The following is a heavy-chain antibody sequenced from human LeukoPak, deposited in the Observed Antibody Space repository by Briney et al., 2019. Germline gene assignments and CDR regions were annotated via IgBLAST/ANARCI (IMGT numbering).Heavy chain of an antibody. J-gene: IGHJ4*02. Sequence: PSETLSPTCTVSGGSISSSSYYWGWIRHPPGKGLEWIGSIYYSGSTYYNPSLKSRVTISVDTSKNQFSLKLSSVTAADTAVYYCASAYDSSGYYPFDYWGQGTLVTVSS. V-gene: IGHV4-39*01. D-gene: IGHD3-22*01. CDR1: GGSISSSSYY. CDR2: IYYSGST. CDR3: ASAYDSSGYYPFDY.